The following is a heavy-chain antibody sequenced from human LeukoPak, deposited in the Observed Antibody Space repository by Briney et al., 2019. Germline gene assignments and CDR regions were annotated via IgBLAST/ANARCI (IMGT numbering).Heavy chain of an antibody. Sequence: PSETLSLTCTVSGGSISSTSYYWGWIRQPPGKGLEWIGNIYYSGSTYYNPSLNSRVTISVDTSKNQFSLKLSSVTAADTAVYYCARGVSYYGSGKPDYWGQGTLVTVSS. D-gene: IGHD3-10*01. CDR2: IYYSGST. CDR1: GGSISSTSYY. CDR3: ARGVSYYGSGKPDY. V-gene: IGHV4-39*07. J-gene: IGHJ4*02.